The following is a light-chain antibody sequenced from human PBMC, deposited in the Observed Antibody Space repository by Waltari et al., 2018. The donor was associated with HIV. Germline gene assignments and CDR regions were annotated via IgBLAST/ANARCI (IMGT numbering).Light chain of an antibody. Sequence: DFLMTQSPEPLAVFLGGRPPVHCKSSQSLLDSSLNKYFLAWDQQKAGQPPKIHLYWASARESGVPDRFSGGGAETNFTLTIDSLKAEDVAIYYCQQYHTTPRTFGGGTRVEIK. J-gene: IGKJ4*01. V-gene: IGKV4-1*01. CDR1: QSLLDSSLNKYF. CDR3: QQYHTTPRT. CDR2: WAS.